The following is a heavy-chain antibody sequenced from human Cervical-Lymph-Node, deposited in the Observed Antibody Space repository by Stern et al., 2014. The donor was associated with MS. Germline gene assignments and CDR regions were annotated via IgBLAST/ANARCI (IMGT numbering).Heavy chain of an antibody. CDR2: IYTSGST. D-gene: IGHD5-18*01. J-gene: IGHJ6*02. V-gene: IGHV4-4*07. CDR1: GGSISSSY. CDR3: ARVNFGYSYGRYYYGVDV. Sequence: QLQESGPGLVKPSGTLALTCTVSGGSISSSYWSWIRQPAGKGLEWIGRIYTSGSTNYSPSLTGRVTMSVDTSKNQFSLELTSVTAADTAVYYCARVNFGYSYGRYYYGVDVWGQGTTVTVSS.